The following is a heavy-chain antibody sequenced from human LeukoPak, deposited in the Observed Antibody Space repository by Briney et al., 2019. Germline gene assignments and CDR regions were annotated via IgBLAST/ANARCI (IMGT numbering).Heavy chain of an antibody. D-gene: IGHD2-2*01. J-gene: IGHJ4*02. Sequence: ASVKVSCKASGGTFSSYAISWVRQATGQGLEWMGWMNPNSGNTGYAQKFQGRVTITRNTSISTAYMELSSLRSEDTAVYYCASGYCSSTSCYSGYWGQGTLVTVSS. CDR1: GGTFSSYA. CDR3: ASGYCSSTSCYSGY. CDR2: MNPNSGNT. V-gene: IGHV1-8*03.